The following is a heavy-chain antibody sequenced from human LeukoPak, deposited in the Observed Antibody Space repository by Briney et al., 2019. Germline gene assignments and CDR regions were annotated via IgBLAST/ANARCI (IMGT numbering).Heavy chain of an antibody. Sequence: ASVKVSCKASGYTFTSYGISWVRQAPGQGLEWMGWISAYNGNTNYAQKLQGRVTMTTDTSTSTAYMGLRSLRSDDTAVYYCARSWVGEVGLQNVDYWGQGTLVTVSS. J-gene: IGHJ4*02. CDR1: GYTFTSYG. V-gene: IGHV1-18*01. CDR3: ARSWVGEVGLQNVDY. D-gene: IGHD3-16*01. CDR2: ISAYNGNT.